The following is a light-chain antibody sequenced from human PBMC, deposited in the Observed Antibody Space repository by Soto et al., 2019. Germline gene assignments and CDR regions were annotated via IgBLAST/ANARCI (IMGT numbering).Light chain of an antibody. V-gene: IGKV3-15*01. J-gene: IGKJ1*01. CDR2: AAS. CDR3: QQYNRWPPWT. Sequence: EVVMTQSPAILSVSPGESATLSCRASQSVETSLAWYQQKPGQAPGLLIYAASTRATGVPARFSGSGSGTEFTLTISSLQPEDLALLYCQQYNRWPPWTFGQGTKVEI. CDR1: QSVETS.